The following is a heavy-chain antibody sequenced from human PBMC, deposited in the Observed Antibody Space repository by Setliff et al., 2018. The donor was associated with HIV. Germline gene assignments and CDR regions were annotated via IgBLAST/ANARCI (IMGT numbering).Heavy chain of an antibody. J-gene: IGHJ4*02. CDR3: TRGPEGVAGGDY. Sequence: PSETLSLTCTVSGDSISSHYWNWIRQPPGKALEWIGYIYYSGSTNYNPSFKSRVTISVDRSKRQFSLNLGSVTAADTAIYYCTRGPEGVAGGDYWGQGILVTVSS. CDR2: IYYSGST. CDR1: GDSISSHY. V-gene: IGHV4-59*11. D-gene: IGHD3-3*01.